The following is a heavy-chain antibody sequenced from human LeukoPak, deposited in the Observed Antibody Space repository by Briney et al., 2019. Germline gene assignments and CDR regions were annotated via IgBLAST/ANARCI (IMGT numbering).Heavy chain of an antibody. Sequence: SETLSLTCTVSGGSISSYYWSWTRQPPGKGLEWIGYIYYSGSTNYNPSLKSRVTISVDTSKNQFSLKLSSVTAADTAVYYCASRITRTRGAYYFDYWGQGTLVTVSS. CDR1: GGSISSYY. CDR3: ASRITRTRGAYYFDY. J-gene: IGHJ4*02. D-gene: IGHD1-7*01. CDR2: IYYSGST. V-gene: IGHV4-59*01.